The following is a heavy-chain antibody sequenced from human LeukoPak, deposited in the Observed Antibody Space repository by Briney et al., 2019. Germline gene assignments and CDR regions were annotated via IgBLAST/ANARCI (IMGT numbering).Heavy chain of an antibody. CDR1: GFTFSSYW. CDR2: IKQDGSEK. V-gene: IGHV3-7*03. D-gene: IGHD3-3*01. J-gene: IGHJ6*02. CDR3: ARDPDYDFWSGYSFFGSMDV. Sequence: GGSLRLSCAASGFTFSSYWMSWVRQAPGKGLEWVANIKQDGSEKYYVDSVKGRFTISRDNAKNSLYLQMDSLRAEDTAVYYCARDPDYDFWSGYSFFGSMDVWGQGTTVTVSS.